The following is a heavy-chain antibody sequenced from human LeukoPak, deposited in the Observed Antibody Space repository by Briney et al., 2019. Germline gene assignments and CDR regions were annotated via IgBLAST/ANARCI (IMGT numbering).Heavy chain of an antibody. J-gene: IGHJ5*02. CDR3: ARGLPIVSRSYYPFDP. Sequence: GASVKVSCKASGYIFFNYGISWVRQAPGQGLEWMGWISINNGNTDFAQNFQDRVTMTTDTSTSTVYMELRSLRSDDTAVYYCARGLPIVSRSYYPFDPWGQGTLVTVSS. CDR1: GYIFFNYG. V-gene: IGHV1-18*01. CDR2: ISINNGNT. D-gene: IGHD1-26*01.